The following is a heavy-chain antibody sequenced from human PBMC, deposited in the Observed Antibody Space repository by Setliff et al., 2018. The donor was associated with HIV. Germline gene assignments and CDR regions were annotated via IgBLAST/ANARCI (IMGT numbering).Heavy chain of an antibody. J-gene: IGHJ6*02. CDR2: IHSSGST. CDR3: ARDVVVPAAMFSNGMDV. V-gene: IGHV4-59*12. CDR1: GGSISSYY. D-gene: IGHD2-2*01. Sequence: SETLSLTCTVSGGSISSYYWSWIRQPPGKGLEWIGNIHSSGSTNYNPSLKSRVTISVDTSKNQFSLKLSSVTAADTAVYYCARDVVVPAAMFSNGMDVWGQGTTVTRLL.